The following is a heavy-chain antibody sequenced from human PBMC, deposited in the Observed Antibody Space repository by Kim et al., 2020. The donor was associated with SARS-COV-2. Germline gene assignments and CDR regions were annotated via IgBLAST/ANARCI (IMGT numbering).Heavy chain of an antibody. CDR2: LSGDGGTT. J-gene: IGHJ3*02. V-gene: IGHV3-23*01. CDR3: ARDLTGMPARAFDI. CDR1: GFSFSSYA. D-gene: IGHD2-2*01. Sequence: GGSLRLSCAASGFSFSSYAMSWVRQAPGKGLEWVSALSGDGGTTYYTDSVKGRFSFSRDNSKNTVYLQMNSLRAEDTALYYCARDLTGMPARAFDIWGQGTMVTVSS.